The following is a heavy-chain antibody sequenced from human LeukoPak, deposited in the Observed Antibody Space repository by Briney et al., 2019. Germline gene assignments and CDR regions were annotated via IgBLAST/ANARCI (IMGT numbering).Heavy chain of an antibody. CDR1: GFTFSSYE. V-gene: IGHV3-48*03. Sequence: PGGSLRLSCAASGFTFSSYEMNWVRQAPGKGLEWVSYISTSGSTIYYADSVKGRFTISRDNAKNSLYLQMNSLRAEDTAVYYCARDGPVVTTPFDSWGQGTLVTVSS. D-gene: IGHD4-23*01. CDR3: ARDGPVVTTPFDS. J-gene: IGHJ4*02. CDR2: ISTSGSTI.